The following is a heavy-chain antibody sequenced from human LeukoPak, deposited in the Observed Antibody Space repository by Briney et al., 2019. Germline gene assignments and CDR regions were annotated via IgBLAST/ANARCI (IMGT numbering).Heavy chain of an antibody. V-gene: IGHV3-48*04. Sequence: PGGSLRLSCVASGFTISTYAINWVRQAPGKGLEWVSYISSSSSIIYYADSVKGRFTISRYNAKNSVYLQMNSLRAEDTAVYYCARDRDSSGYYYGYWGQGTLVTVSS. J-gene: IGHJ4*02. D-gene: IGHD3-22*01. CDR3: ARDRDSSGYYYGY. CDR1: GFTISTYA. CDR2: ISSSSSII.